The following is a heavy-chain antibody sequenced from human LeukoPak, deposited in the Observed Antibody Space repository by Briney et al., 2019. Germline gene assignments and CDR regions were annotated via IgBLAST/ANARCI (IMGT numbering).Heavy chain of an antibody. D-gene: IGHD3-9*01. CDR1: GDSVSSYY. J-gene: IGHJ4*02. Sequence: SETLSLTCTVSGDSVSSYYWNWIRQPPGKGLEWIGSIYYSGSTNYNPSLKSRVTISVDTSKNQFSLKLSSVTAADTAVYYCARVSFAGYYDILTGYYPYYFDYWGQGTLVTVSS. V-gene: IGHV4-59*02. CDR2: IYYSGST. CDR3: ARVSFAGYYDILTGYYPYYFDY.